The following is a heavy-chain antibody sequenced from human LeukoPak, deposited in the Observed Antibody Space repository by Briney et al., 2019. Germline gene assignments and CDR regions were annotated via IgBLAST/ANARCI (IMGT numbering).Heavy chain of an antibody. D-gene: IGHD3-3*01. V-gene: IGHV4-61*01. CDR3: ARGHRRFLEWSPRGAFDI. J-gene: IGHJ3*02. Sequence: ASETLSLTCTVSGGSVSSGSYYWSWIGQPPGKGLEWIGYIYYRGTSGGNTNYNPSLESRVTMSLDTSKNQFSLKLSSVTAADTAVYYCARGHRRFLEWSPRGAFDIWGQGTMVTVSS. CDR1: GGSVSSGSYY. CDR2: IYYRGTSGGNT.